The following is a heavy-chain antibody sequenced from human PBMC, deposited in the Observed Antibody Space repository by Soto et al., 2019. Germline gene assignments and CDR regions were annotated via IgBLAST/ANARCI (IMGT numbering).Heavy chain of an antibody. CDR3: AKDDDPYPYYYYYMDV. CDR1: GFTFSSYG. CDR2: ISYDGSNK. Sequence: SLRLSCAASGFTFSSYGMHWVRQAPGKGLEWVAVISYDGSNKYYADSVKGRFTISRDNSKNTLYLQMNSLRAEDTAVYYCAKDDDPYPYYYYYMDVWGKGTTVTVSS. J-gene: IGHJ6*03. V-gene: IGHV3-30*18.